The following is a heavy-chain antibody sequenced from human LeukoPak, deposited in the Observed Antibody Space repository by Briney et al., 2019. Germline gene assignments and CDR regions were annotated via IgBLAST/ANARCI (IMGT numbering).Heavy chain of an antibody. D-gene: IGHD4-17*01. J-gene: IGHJ4*02. V-gene: IGHV4-61*02. Sequence: PSQTLSLTCTVSGGSISSGSYYWSWIRQPAGKGLEWIGRIYTSGSTNYNPSLKSRVTISVDTSKNQFSLKLSSVTAADTAVYYCARGAPYGDYYFDYWGQGTLVTVSS. CDR3: ARGAPYGDYYFDY. CDR1: GGSISSGSYY. CDR2: IYTSGST.